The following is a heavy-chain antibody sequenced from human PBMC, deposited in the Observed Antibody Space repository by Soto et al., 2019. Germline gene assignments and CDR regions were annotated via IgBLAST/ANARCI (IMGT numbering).Heavy chain of an antibody. J-gene: IGHJ4*02. V-gene: IGHV3-30-3*01. D-gene: IGHD3-10*01. CDR3: ARHGYGSHNRDPLDY. CDR2: ISYSGSEK. Sequence: PGGSLRLSCAASGFTFSSNGMHWVRQAPGRGLEWVAVISYSGSEKYYADSVKGRFTISRDNSESTLFLQMNSLTVEDTAVYYCARHGYGSHNRDPLDYWGQGNLVTVSS. CDR1: GFTFSSNG.